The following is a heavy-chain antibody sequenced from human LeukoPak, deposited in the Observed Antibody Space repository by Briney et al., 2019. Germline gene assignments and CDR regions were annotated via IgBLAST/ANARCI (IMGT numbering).Heavy chain of an antibody. V-gene: IGHV3-48*01. CDR2: LSSTSSAK. CDR3: ATEWELLH. Sequence: PGGSLRLSCAGSGFSFRNSWMSWVRQAPGKGLEWVSYLSSTSSAKDYADSVKGRFTISRDNAKNSLYLQMNSLRAEDTAVYYCATEWELLHWGRGTLVTVSS. J-gene: IGHJ4*02. D-gene: IGHD1-26*01. CDR1: GFSFRNSW.